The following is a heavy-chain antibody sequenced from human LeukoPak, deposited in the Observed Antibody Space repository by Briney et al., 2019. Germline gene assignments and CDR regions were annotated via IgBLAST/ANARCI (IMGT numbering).Heavy chain of an antibody. J-gene: IGHJ4*02. D-gene: IGHD5-24*01. CDR1: GFTFSNYA. V-gene: IGHV3-23*01. CDR3: AREMTIITYSFDS. CDR2: ISETGGTI. Sequence: PGGSLRLSCAPSGFTFSNYAMSWVRQAPGKGLEWVSAISETGGTIHYADSVRGRFIISRDNSKNTLYLQMNSLRAEDTAVYYCAREMTIITYSFDSWGQGILVAVSS.